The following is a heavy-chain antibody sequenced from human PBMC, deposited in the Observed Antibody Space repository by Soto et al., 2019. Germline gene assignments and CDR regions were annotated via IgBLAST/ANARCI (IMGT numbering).Heavy chain of an antibody. CDR3: ARPHYYDSSGYLD. D-gene: IGHD3-22*01. CDR1: GGSISSSSYY. Sequence: QLQLQESGPGLVKPSETLSLTCTVSGGSISSSSYYWGWIRQPPGKGLEWIGSIYYSGSTYYNPSLKSRVTISVDTSKNQFSLKLSSVTAADTAVYYCARPHYYDSSGYLDWGQGTLVTVSS. J-gene: IGHJ4*02. V-gene: IGHV4-39*01. CDR2: IYYSGST.